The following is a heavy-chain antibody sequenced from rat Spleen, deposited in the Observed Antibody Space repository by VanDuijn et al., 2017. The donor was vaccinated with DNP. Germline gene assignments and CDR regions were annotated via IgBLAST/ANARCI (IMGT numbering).Heavy chain of an antibody. V-gene: IGHV5-25*01. Sequence: EVQLVESGGGLVRPGRSMKLSCAASGFTFSNPDMAWVRQAPTKGLEWVASISTSGGRTYYRDSVKGRFTISRDNAKSTLYLQMDSLRSEDTATYYCATDGTNAWGQGTSVTVSS. D-gene: IGHD1-12*02. CDR3: ATDGTNA. CDR1: GFTFSNPD. J-gene: IGHJ4*01. CDR2: ISTSGGRT.